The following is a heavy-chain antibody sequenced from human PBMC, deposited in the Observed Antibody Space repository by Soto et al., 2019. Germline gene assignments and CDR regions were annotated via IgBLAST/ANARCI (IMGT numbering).Heavy chain of an antibody. CDR1: GFTFSDFG. CDR3: AKDSYGMDV. J-gene: IGHJ6*02. CDR2: ISYDGTNE. Sequence: QVQLVESGGGVVQPGRSLRLSCAASGFTFSDFGMHWVRQAPGKGLEWVAVISYDGTNEYYGDSVKGRFTISRDNSKNTLCLQMNSLRAEDTAVYYCAKDSYGMDVWGQGTTVSVS. V-gene: IGHV3-30*18.